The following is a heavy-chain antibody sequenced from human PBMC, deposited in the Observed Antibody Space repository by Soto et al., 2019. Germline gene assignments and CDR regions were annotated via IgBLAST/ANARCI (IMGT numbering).Heavy chain of an antibody. Sequence: ASVKGSCKASGYTFTSYYIHWVRQAPGQGVEWMGIINPSGGSTSYAQKFQGRVTMTRDTSTSTVYMELSSLRSEDTAVYYCARGSYCSSTSCPDYYGMDVWGQGTTVTVSS. CDR3: ARGSYCSSTSCPDYYGMDV. J-gene: IGHJ6*02. D-gene: IGHD2-2*01. V-gene: IGHV1-46*01. CDR1: GYTFTSYY. CDR2: INPSGGST.